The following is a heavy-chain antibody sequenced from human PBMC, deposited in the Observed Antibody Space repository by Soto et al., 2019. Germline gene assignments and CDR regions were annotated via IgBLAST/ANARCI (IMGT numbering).Heavy chain of an antibody. Sequence: QVQLQESGPGLVKPSETLSLTCTVSGGSISSYYWSWIRQPPGKGLEWIGYIYYSGSTNYNPSLMGRVTIAVDPSKNLFPRRRGFVTAAATPVYYCAARNGPFFDTWGRGTWSPSPQ. CDR3: AARNGPFFDT. CDR1: GGSISSYY. D-gene: IGHD2-8*01. J-gene: IGHJ4*02. CDR2: IYYSGST. V-gene: IGHV4-59*08.